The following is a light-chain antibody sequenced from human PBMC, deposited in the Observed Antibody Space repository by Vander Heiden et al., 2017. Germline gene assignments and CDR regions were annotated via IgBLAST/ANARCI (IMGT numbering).Light chain of an antibody. CDR1: GSGSMW. CDR2: KAT. Sequence: DIQPTQPPSILPASVGDRVTITCRASGSGSMWLAWYQQQPGKAPNVLIHKATTLKSGVPSRFSGSGFGTEFTLTISSLEPDDFATYYCQQYRTDWTFGQGTKVEI. J-gene: IGKJ1*01. V-gene: IGKV1-5*03. CDR3: QQYRTDWT.